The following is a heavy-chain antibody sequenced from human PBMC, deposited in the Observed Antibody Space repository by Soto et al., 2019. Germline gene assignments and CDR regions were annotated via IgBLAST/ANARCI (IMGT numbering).Heavy chain of an antibody. CDR1: GGSISSSNW. CDR3: ARTYYYGSGSYGIFDY. V-gene: IGHV4-4*02. J-gene: IGHJ4*02. D-gene: IGHD3-10*01. Sequence: PSETLSLTCAVSGGSISSSNWWSWVRQPPGKGLEWIGEIYHSGSTNYNPSLKSRVTISVDKSKNQFSLKLSSVTAADTAVYYCARTYYYGSGSYGIFDYWGQGTLVTVSS. CDR2: IYHSGST.